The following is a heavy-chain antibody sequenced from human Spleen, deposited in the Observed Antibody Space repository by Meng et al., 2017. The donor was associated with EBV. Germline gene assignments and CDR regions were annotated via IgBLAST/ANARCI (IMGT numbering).Heavy chain of an antibody. CDR3: ARGLVAAAFNWFDP. J-gene: IGHJ5*02. CDR1: GYTFTSYD. D-gene: IGHD6-13*01. V-gene: IGHV1-8*01. CDR2: MNPNSGNT. Sequence: QVQLVQSGAEVKKPGASGKVSCKASGYTFTSYDINWVRQATGQGLEWMGWMNPNSGNTGYAEKFQRRVTMTRNTSISTAYIELSSLRSEDTAVYYCARGLVAAAFNWFDPWGQGTLGTVSS.